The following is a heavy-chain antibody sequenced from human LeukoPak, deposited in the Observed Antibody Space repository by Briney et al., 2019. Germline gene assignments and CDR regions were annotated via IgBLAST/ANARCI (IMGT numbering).Heavy chain of an antibody. CDR1: GYTFTNYG. D-gene: IGHD3-3*01. Sequence: GASVKVSCKASGYTFTNYGISWVRQAPGQGLEWMGWISTYNGNTNYAQKLQGRVTMTTDTSTSTAYMELRSLRSDDTAVYYCARDKEDDFWSGSHRGYFDYWGQGTLVTVSA. J-gene: IGHJ4*02. CDR3: ARDKEDDFWSGSHRGYFDY. V-gene: IGHV1-18*01. CDR2: ISTYNGNT.